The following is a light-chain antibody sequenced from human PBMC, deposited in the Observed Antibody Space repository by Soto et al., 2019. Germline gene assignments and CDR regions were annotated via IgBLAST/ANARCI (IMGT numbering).Light chain of an antibody. J-gene: IGKJ4*01. CDR2: AAS. CDR3: QQSYSTPPVT. CDR1: QSISSY. V-gene: IGKV1-39*01. Sequence: DIPMTQSPSTLSGSVGDRVTIPCRASQSISSYLNWYQQKPGKAPKLLIYAASSLQSGVPSRFSGSGSGTDFTLTISSLQPEDFATYYCQQSYSTPPVTFGGGTKVDIK.